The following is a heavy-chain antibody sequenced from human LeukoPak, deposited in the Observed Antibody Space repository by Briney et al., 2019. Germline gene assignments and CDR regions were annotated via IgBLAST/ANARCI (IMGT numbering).Heavy chain of an antibody. CDR3: AKTFSGTTSSYFDY. J-gene: IGHJ4*02. CDR1: GFTFSSYA. Sequence: GGSMRLSCAASGFTFSSYAMSWVRQAPGKGLEWVSAISGSGGSTYYADSVKGRFTISRDNSKNTLYLRMNSLRAEDTAVYYCAKTFSGTTSSYFDYWGQGTLVTVSS. D-gene: IGHD1-7*01. V-gene: IGHV3-23*01. CDR2: ISGSGGST.